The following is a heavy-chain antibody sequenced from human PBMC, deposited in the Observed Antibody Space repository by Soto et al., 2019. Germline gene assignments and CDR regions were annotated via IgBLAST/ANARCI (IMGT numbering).Heavy chain of an antibody. V-gene: IGHV1-69*12. D-gene: IGHD5-18*01. J-gene: IGHJ6*02. CDR1: GGTFSTYA. CDR3: ATQGLPNYYYCGMDV. CDR2: IIPIFGTA. Sequence: QVQLVQSGAEVKKPGSSVKVSCKASGGTFSTYAISWVRQAPGQGLEWMGGIIPIFGTADYARKFQGRVTITADESTSTAYMELSSLRSEDTAVYYCATQGLPNYYYCGMDVWGQGTTVTVSS.